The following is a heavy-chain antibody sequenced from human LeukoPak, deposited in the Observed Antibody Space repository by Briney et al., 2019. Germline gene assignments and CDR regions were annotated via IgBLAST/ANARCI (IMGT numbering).Heavy chain of an antibody. V-gene: IGHV4-4*07. J-gene: IGHJ4*02. CDR3: SGWSANLDY. CDR1: GVSISSYY. Sequence: PSETLSLTCSVSGVSISSYYWSWIRQPAGKGLEWIGRMYASGTTNYNPSLKSRVTMSLDTSKSQFSLKLSSVTAADTAMCYCSGWSANLDYWGQGTLVTVSS. CDR2: MYASGTT. D-gene: IGHD6-19*01.